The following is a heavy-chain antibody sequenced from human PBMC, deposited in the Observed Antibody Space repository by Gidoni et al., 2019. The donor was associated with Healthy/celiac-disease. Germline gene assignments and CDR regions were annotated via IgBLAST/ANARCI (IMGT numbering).Heavy chain of an antibody. V-gene: IGHV4-34*01. CDR1: GGSFSGYY. CDR3: ARGWLEQLWLGGKGQNHYYYYYGMDV. CDR2: INHSGST. J-gene: IGHJ6*02. D-gene: IGHD5-18*01. Sequence: QVQLQQWGAGLLKPSETLSLTCAVYGGSFSGYYWSWIRQPPGKGLEWIGEINHSGSTNYNPSLKSRVTISVDTSKNQFSLKLSSVTAADTAVYYCARGWLEQLWLGGKGQNHYYYYYGMDVWGQGTTVTVSS.